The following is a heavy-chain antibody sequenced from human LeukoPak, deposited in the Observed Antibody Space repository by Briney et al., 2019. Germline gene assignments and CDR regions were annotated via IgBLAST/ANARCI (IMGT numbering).Heavy chain of an antibody. V-gene: IGHV1-8*01. CDR3: ARGWDEMTTVTIPAGGGMDV. CDR2: MNPNSGNT. J-gene: IGHJ6*02. Sequence: ASVKVSCKASGYTFTSYDINWVRQATGQGLEWMGWMNPNSGNTGYAQKFQGRVTMTRNTSISTAYMELSSLRSEDTAVYYCARGWDEMTTVTIPAGGGMDVWGQGTTVTVSS. CDR1: GYTFTSYD. D-gene: IGHD4-17*01.